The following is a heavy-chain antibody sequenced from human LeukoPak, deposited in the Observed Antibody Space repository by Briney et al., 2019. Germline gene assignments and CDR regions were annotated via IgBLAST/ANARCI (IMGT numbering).Heavy chain of an antibody. Sequence: SQTLPLTCTVSGGSISSGSYYWSWIRQPAGKGLEWIGRIYTSGSTNYNPSLKSRVTISVDTSKNQFSLKLSSVTAADTAVYYCARERFSSSWFDYWGQGTLVTVSS. V-gene: IGHV4-61*02. CDR2: IYTSGST. CDR3: ARERFSSSWFDY. J-gene: IGHJ4*02. D-gene: IGHD6-13*01. CDR1: GGSISSGSYY.